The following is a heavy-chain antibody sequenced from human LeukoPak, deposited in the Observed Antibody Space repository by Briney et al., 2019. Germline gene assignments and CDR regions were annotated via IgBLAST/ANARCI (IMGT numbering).Heavy chain of an antibody. J-gene: IGHJ6*02. CDR1: GFTFDDYA. V-gene: IGHV3-43*02. Sequence: GGSLRLSCAASGFTFDDYAMHWVRHAPGKGLEWVSLISGDGGSTYYADSVKGRFTISRDNAKNSLYLQMNSLRAEDTAVYYCAREGYGMDVWGQGTTVTVSS. CDR3: AREGYGMDV. CDR2: ISGDGGST.